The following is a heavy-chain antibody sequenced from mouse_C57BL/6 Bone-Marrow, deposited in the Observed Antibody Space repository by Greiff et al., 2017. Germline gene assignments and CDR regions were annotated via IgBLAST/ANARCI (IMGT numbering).Heavy chain of an antibody. CDR2: IYPGSGNT. J-gene: IGHJ1*03. D-gene: IGHD1-1*01. Sequence: QVQLQQSGPELVKPGASVKISCKASGYSFTSYYIHWVKQRPGQGLEWIGWIYPGSGNTKYHEKFKGKATLTADTSSSTAYMQLSSLTSEDSAVYYCARDRTTVVAHWYFDVWGTGTTVTVSS. CDR3: ARDRTTVVAHWYFDV. CDR1: GYSFTSYY. V-gene: IGHV1-66*01.